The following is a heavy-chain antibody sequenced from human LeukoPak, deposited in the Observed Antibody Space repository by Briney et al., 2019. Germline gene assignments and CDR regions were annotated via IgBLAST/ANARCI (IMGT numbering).Heavy chain of an antibody. CDR3: ARVGAFSSSWLLY. J-gene: IGHJ4*02. CDR2: ISSRAGTI. D-gene: IGHD6-13*01. CDR1: VFTFSNYE. Sequence: GGSLRLSCSASVFTFSNYEMNWVRQAPGTGLEWVSSISSRAGTIYYADSVKGRFTISRDNAKNSLYLQMNSLRVEDTALYYCARVGAFSSSWLLYWGQGTLVTVSS. V-gene: IGHV3-48*03.